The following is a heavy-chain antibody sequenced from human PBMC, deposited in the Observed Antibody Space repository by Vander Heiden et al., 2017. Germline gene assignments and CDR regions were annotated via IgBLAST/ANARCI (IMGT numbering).Heavy chain of an antibody. D-gene: IGHD3-16*02. V-gene: IGHV3-23*01. CDR3: AKPPPTFGGVISTEYYFDY. CDR1: GFTFSSYA. Sequence: EVQLLESGGGLVQPGGSLRLSCAASGFTFSSYAMSWVPQAPGKGLEWVSAISGSGGSTYYADSVKGRFTISRDNSKNTLYLQMNSLRAEDTAVYYCAKPPPTFGGVISTEYYFDYWGQGTLVTVSS. J-gene: IGHJ4*02. CDR2: ISGSGGST.